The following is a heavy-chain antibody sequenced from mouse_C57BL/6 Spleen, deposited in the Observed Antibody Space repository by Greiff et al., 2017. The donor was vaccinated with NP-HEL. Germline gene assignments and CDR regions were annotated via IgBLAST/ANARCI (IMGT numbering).Heavy chain of an antibody. CDR1: GYSITSGYY. J-gene: IGHJ4*01. CDR2: ISYDGSN. Sequence: EVQLQQSGPGLVKPSQSLSLTCSVTGYSITSGYYWNWIRQFPGNKLEWMGYISYDGSNNYNPSLKNRISITRDTSKNQFFLKLNSVTTEDTATYYCAKAPYDYDEGYWGQGTSVTVSS. CDR3: AKAPYDYDEGY. D-gene: IGHD2-4*01. V-gene: IGHV3-6*01.